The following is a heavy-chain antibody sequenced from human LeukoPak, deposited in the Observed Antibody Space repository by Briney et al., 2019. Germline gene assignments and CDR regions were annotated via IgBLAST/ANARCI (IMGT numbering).Heavy chain of an antibody. CDR3: ARDEYSSSYYYGMDV. CDR2: ISAYNGNT. D-gene: IGHD6-13*01. V-gene: IGHV1-18*01. J-gene: IGHJ6*02. Sequence: ASVKVSCKASGYTFTSYGISWVRQAPGQGLEWMGWISAYNGNTNYAQKLQGRVTMTTDTSTSTAYMELRSLRSDDTAVYYCARDEYSSSYYYGMDVWGQGTTVTVSS. CDR1: GYTFTSYG.